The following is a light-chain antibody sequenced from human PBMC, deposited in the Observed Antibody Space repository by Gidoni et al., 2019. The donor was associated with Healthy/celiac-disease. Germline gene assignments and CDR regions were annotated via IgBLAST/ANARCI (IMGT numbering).Light chain of an antibody. V-gene: IGKV3-11*01. CDR3: QQRSPLT. J-gene: IGKJ4*01. Sequence: EIVLTQSPATLSLSPGERATLSCRASQSVSSYLAWYQQQPGQAPRLLIYDASNRATGIAARFGGSGSGTDFTLTISSLEPEDFAVYYCQQRSPLTFGGGTKVEIK. CDR1: QSVSSY. CDR2: DAS.